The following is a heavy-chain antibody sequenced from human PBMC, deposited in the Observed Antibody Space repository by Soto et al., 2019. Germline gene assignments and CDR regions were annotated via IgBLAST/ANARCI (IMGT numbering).Heavy chain of an antibody. V-gene: IGHV6-1*01. CDR1: GDSVSSNSAA. D-gene: IGHD2-15*01. Sequence: SQTLSLTCAISGDSVSSNSAAWNWIRQSPSRGLEWLGRTYYRSKWYNDYAVSVKSRITINPDTSKNQFSLQLNSVTPEDTAVYYCARSGPPVADALYNWFDHWGQGTLVTVSS. CDR2: TYYRSKWYN. J-gene: IGHJ5*02. CDR3: ARSGPPVADALYNWFDH.